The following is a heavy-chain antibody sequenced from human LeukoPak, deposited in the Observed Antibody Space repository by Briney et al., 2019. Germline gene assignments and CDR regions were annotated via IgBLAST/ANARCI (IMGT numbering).Heavy chain of an antibody. J-gene: IGHJ5*02. Sequence: SETLSLTCAVSGGSFSGYYWSWIRQPPGKGLEWIGEINHSGSTNYNPSLKSRVTISVDTSKNQFSLKLSSVTAADTAVYYCARASYYDFWSGYLPRPNWFDPWGQGTLVTVSS. CDR3: ARASYYDFWSGYLPRPNWFDP. V-gene: IGHV4-34*01. D-gene: IGHD3-3*01. CDR2: INHSGST. CDR1: GGSFSGYY.